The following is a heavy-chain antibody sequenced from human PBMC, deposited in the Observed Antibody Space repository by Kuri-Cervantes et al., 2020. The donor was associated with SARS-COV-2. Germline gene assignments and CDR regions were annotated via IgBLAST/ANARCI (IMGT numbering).Heavy chain of an antibody. CDR2: IYASGST. V-gene: IGHV4-4*07. CDR3: ARGDPRIAFDI. J-gene: IGHJ3*02. D-gene: IGHD2/OR15-2a*01. CDR1: GGAISSDY. Sequence: SETLSLSCTVSGGAISSDYWCWIRQLDGKGLEWSGRIYASGSTNYNPSLKSRVTISVDRSKNQFSLKLNSLTAADTAVYYCARGDPRIAFDIWGQGTMVTVSS.